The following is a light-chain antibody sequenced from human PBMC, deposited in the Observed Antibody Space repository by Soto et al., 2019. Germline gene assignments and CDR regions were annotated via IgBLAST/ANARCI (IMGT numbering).Light chain of an antibody. CDR3: AAWDARLNGLV. CDR1: SSNIGTYS. CDR2: SND. J-gene: IGLJ2*01. V-gene: IGLV1-44*01. Sequence: QPVLTQSPSASGTPGQTFTMSCSGSSSNIGTYSVNWYQQLPGTAPKLLIDSNDQRPSGVPARFSGSKSGTSASLAISGLQSEDEADYYCAAWDARLNGLVFGEGTKLTVL.